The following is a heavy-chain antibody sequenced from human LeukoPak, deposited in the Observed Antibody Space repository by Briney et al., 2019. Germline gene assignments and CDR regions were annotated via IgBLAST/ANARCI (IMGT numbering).Heavy chain of an antibody. J-gene: IGHJ3*02. Sequence: SETLPLTCSVSGGSMNSYYWSWIRQSPGKGLEWIEYIYYSGSTKYKPSLKSRVTISVDTSKNQFSLKLSSVTAADTAVYYCARGRFLDAFDIWGHGTMVTVSS. CDR2: IYYSGST. CDR3: ARGRFLDAFDI. CDR1: GGSMNSYY. D-gene: IGHD3-3*01. V-gene: IGHV4-59*01.